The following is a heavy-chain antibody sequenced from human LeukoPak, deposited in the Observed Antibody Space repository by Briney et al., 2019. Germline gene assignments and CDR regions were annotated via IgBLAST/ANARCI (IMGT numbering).Heavy chain of an antibody. CDR2: ISWNGGNT. J-gene: IGHJ4*02. CDR3: AREGIYCVNGVCYLDY. V-gene: IGHV3-20*04. Sequence: GGSLRLSCAASGFKFDDYGMSWVRQAPGKGLEWVSGISWNGGNTGYADSVKGRFTISRDNAKNSLFLQVNSLRADDTAFYYCAREGIYCVNGVCYLDYWGQGSLVTVSS. D-gene: IGHD2-8*01. CDR1: GFKFDDYG.